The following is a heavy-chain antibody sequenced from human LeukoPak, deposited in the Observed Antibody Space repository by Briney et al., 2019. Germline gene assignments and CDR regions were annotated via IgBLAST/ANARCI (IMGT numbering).Heavy chain of an antibody. CDR3: ARDLGFGDSKGY. J-gene: IGHJ4*02. D-gene: IGHD3-10*01. V-gene: IGHV3-21*01. CDR1: GFTFSTYS. CDR2: IDTSGTYI. Sequence: GGSLRLSCAASGFTFSTYSMNWVRQAPGKGLEWVSFIDTSGTYIYYGESMKGRFTISRDNAKNSLYLQMNSLRAEDTAVYYCARDLGFGDSKGYWGQGTLVTVSS.